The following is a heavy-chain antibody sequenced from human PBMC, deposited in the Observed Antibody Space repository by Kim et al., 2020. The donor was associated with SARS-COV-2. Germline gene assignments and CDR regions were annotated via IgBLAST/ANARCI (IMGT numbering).Heavy chain of an antibody. Sequence: SETLSLTCTVSGGSISSSSYDWGRNRQPPGKGLEWIGSIYYSGSTYYNPSLKSRVTISGDTSKNQFPLKLSSVTAAVTAVYYCARTTMVRGVKYWGQGTLVTVSS. J-gene: IGHJ4*02. CDR2: IYYSGST. D-gene: IGHD3-10*01. CDR1: GGSISSSSYD. CDR3: ARTTMVRGVKY. V-gene: IGHV4-39*01.